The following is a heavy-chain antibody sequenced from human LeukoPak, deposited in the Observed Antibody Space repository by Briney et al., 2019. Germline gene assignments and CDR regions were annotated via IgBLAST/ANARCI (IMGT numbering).Heavy chain of an antibody. V-gene: IGHV1-69*13. D-gene: IGHD1-26*01. CDR1: GGTFSSYA. CDR2: IIPIFGTA. J-gene: IGHJ4*02. Sequence: SVKVSCKASGGTFSSYAISWVRQAPGQGLEWMGGIIPIFGTANYAQKFQGRVTITAGESTSTAYMELSSLRSEDTAVYYCARVNRELLNGLWYFDYWGQGTLVTVSS. CDR3: ARVNRELLNGLWYFDY.